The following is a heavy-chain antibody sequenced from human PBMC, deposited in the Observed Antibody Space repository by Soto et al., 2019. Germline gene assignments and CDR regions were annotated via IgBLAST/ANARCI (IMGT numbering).Heavy chain of an antibody. CDR3: ARSESRSARSGYTNWFDL. D-gene: IGHD3-22*01. CDR2: IYYSGDT. J-gene: IGHJ5*02. V-gene: IGHV4-61*01. Sequence: SDTLSLTCTVSGGSVSSVTYYWSWIRQPPGQGLEWIVYIYYSGDTNYNPSLKSRVIISGDTSKNQCSLRLSSMTAADTAVYYCARSESRSARSGYTNWFDLWGQGILVTVSS. CDR1: GGSVSSVTYY.